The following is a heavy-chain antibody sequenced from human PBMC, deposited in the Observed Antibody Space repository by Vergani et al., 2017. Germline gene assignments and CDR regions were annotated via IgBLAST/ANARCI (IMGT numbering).Heavy chain of an antibody. CDR2: TRNKANSYTT. CDR1: GFTFSDHY. D-gene: IGHD2-2*01. V-gene: IGHV3-72*01. CDR3: ARLGYCNRTTSQQAFVS. J-gene: IGHJ3*02. Sequence: EVQLVESGGGLVQPGGSLRLSCAASGFTFSDHYMDWVRQAPGKGLEWVGRTRNKANSYTTEYAASVKGRFTISRDDSKNSLYLQMNSLKREDTAVYYCARLGYCNRTTSQQAFVSWGKGTMSPS.